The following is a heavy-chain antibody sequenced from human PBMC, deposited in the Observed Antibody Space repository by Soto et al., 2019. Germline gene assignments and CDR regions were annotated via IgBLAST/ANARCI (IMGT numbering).Heavy chain of an antibody. CDR3: ARGGYYDSSGYYPYNWFDP. J-gene: IGHJ5*02. Sequence: SETLSLTCAVYGGSFSGYYWSWIRQPPGKGLEWIGEINHSGSTNYNPSLKSRVTISVDTSKNQFSLKLRSVTAADTAVYYCARGGYYDSSGYYPYNWFDPWGQGTLVTVSS. V-gene: IGHV4-34*01. D-gene: IGHD3-22*01. CDR2: INHSGST. CDR1: GGSFSGYY.